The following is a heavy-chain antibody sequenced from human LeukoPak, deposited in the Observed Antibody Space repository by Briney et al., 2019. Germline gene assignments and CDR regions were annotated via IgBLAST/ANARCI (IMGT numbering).Heavy chain of an antibody. Sequence: GGSLRLSCAASGITFSTYGMSWVRQAPGKGLEWVANIKEDGSGKYYVDSVKGRFTISRDNAKNTLYLQMNSLRAEDTAVYYCARWPDFYYYDSSGAFDYWGQGTLVTVSS. D-gene: IGHD3-22*01. V-gene: IGHV3-7*01. J-gene: IGHJ4*02. CDR3: ARWPDFYYYDSSGAFDY. CDR1: GITFSTYG. CDR2: IKEDGSGK.